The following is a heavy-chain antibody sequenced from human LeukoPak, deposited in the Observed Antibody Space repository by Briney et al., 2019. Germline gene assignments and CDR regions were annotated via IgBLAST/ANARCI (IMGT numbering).Heavy chain of an antibody. J-gene: IGHJ4*02. CDR3: ARDSLVGSTTPVFDY. V-gene: IGHV3-21*04. CDR2: ISPSGNSV. CDR1: GFTFSSYT. D-gene: IGHD1-26*01. Sequence: PGGSLRLSCAASGFTFSSYTMNWVRQAPGKGLELVSSISPSGNSVYHAYSVKSRFTLSRDNAKNSLYLQMDSLRAEDTAVYYCARDSLVGSTTPVFDYWGQGTLVTVSS.